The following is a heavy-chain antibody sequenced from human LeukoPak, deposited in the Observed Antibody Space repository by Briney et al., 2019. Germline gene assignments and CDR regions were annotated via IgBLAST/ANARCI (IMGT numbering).Heavy chain of an antibody. D-gene: IGHD3-22*01. CDR2: ITGGGGST. CDR3: AKTYYYDSTGYPITPSDY. V-gene: IGHV3-23*01. J-gene: IGHJ4*02. CDR1: GFTFSRFA. Sequence: PGGSLRPSCAASGFTFSRFAMSWVRQAPGKGLEWVSAITGGGGSTYYADSVKGRFIISRDNFKNTLHLQMNSLRAEDTAVYYCAKTYYYDSTGYPITPSDYWGQGTLVTVSS.